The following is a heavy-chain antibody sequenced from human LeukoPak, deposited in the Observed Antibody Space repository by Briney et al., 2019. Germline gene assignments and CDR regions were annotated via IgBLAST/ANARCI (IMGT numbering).Heavy chain of an antibody. CDR1: GFTFSSYS. Sequence: GGSLRLSCAASGFTFSSYSMNWVRQAPGKGLEWVSSISSSSSYIYYADSVKGRFTISRDNAKNSLYLQMNSLRAEDTAVYYCARLADVDIVATINYYFDYWGQGTLVTVSS. CDR2: ISSSSSYI. V-gene: IGHV3-21*01. CDR3: ARLADVDIVATINYYFDY. J-gene: IGHJ4*02. D-gene: IGHD5-12*01.